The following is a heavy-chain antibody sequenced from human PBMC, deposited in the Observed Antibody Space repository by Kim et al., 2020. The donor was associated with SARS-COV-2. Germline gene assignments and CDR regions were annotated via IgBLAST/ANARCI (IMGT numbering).Heavy chain of an antibody. Sequence: GGSLRLSCAASGFTFSSYGMHWVRQAPGKGLEWVAVISYDGSNKYYADSVKGRFTISRDNSKNTLYLQMNSLRAEDTAVYYCAKESGSGSYYVWTYYYYRMDVWGKGTTVTVSS. D-gene: IGHD3-10*01. CDR2: ISYDGSNK. V-gene: IGHV3-30*18. J-gene: IGHJ6*04. CDR3: AKESGSGSYYVWTYYYYRMDV. CDR1: GFTFSSYG.